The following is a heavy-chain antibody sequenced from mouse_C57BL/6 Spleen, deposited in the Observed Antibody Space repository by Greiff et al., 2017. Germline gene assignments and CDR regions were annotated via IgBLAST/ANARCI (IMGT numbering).Heavy chain of an antibody. Sequence: QVQLQQPGAELVKPGASVKLSCKASGYTFTSYWMHWVKQRPGRGLEWIGRIDPNSGGTKYNEKFKSKATLTVDKPSSTAYMQRSSLTSEDSAVYYCARSGGYYDYDAWFAYWGQGTLVTVSA. CDR2: IDPNSGGT. J-gene: IGHJ3*01. CDR3: ARSGGYYDYDAWFAY. CDR1: GYTFTSYW. V-gene: IGHV1-72*01. D-gene: IGHD2-4*01.